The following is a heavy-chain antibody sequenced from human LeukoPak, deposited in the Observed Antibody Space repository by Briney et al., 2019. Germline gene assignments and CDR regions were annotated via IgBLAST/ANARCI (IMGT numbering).Heavy chain of an antibody. CDR3: AKGYSSSWYEIDY. J-gene: IGHJ4*02. D-gene: IGHD6-13*01. V-gene: IGHV3-30*02. CDR1: GFTFSSYG. CDR2: IRYDGSNK. Sequence: PGGSLRLSCAASGFTFSSYGMHWVRQAPGKGLEGVAFIRYDGSNKYYADSVKGRFTISRDNSKNTLYLQMNSLRAEDTAVYYCAKGYSSSWYEIDYWGQGTLVTVYS.